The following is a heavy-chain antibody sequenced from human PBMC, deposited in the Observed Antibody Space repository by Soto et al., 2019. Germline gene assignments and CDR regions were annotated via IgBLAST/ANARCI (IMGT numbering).Heavy chain of an antibody. J-gene: IGHJ4*02. CDR2: IWYDGSNK. Sequence: QVQLVESGGGVVQPGRSLRLSCAASGFTFSSYGMHWVRQAPGKGLEWVAVIWYDGSNKYYADSVKGRFTISRDNSKNTRYLEMNSLRAEDTAVYYGATEGEGGWYYFDYWGQGTLVTVAS. D-gene: IGHD6-19*01. CDR3: ATEGEGGWYYFDY. CDR1: GFTFSSYG. V-gene: IGHV3-33*01.